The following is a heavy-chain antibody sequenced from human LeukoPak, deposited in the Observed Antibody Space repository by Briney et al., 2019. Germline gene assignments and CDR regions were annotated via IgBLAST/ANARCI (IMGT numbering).Heavy chain of an antibody. V-gene: IGHV4-59*01. Sequence: SETLSLTCTVSGGSISSYYWSWIRQPPGKGLEWIGYIYYSGSTNYNPSLKSRVTISVDTSKNQFSLKLSSVTAADTAVYYCARESGGDIAVAGPAFDYWGQGTLVTVSS. CDR3: ARESGGDIAVAGPAFDY. CDR2: IYYSGST. D-gene: IGHD6-19*01. J-gene: IGHJ4*02. CDR1: GGSISSYY.